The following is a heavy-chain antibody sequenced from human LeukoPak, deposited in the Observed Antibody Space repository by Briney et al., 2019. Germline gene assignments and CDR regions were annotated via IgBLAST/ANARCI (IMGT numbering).Heavy chain of an antibody. J-gene: IGHJ2*01. V-gene: IGHV4-4*09. D-gene: IGHD6-13*01. CDR3: ARPYSTSWYVYWYFDL. Sequence: SETLSLTCTVSGGSISSYYWCWIRQPPGQGLEWVWYIYTSESTNYNPSLESRLTISVDPSKNQLSLKLSSVTAADTAVYYCARPYSTSWYVYWYFDLWGRGTLVTVSS. CDR2: IYTSEST. CDR1: GGSISSYY.